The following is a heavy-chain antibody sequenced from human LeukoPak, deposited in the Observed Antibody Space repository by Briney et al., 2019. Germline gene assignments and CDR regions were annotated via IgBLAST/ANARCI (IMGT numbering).Heavy chain of an antibody. J-gene: IGHJ4*02. CDR1: GGSIHTYN. CDR3: ARDRQHCYGSDLDH. D-gene: IGHD3-10*01. V-gene: IGHV4-4*07. CDR2: NNFAGRG. Sequence: SETLSLTCTVSGGSIHTYNWMWIRQPAGKGLEFIGRNNFAGRGYYNPSLKSRVTISVDSPRNQFSLELTSVTAADTAVYYCARDRQHCYGSDLDHWGQGILVTVSS.